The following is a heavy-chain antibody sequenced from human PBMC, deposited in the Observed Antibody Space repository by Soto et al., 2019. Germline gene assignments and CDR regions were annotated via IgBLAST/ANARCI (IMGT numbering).Heavy chain of an antibody. Sequence: QVQLVQSGAEEKKPGASVKVSCKASGYTFTSYAMHWVRQAPGQWLEWMGWINAGNGNTKYSQKFQGRVTITRDTSASTAYMELSSLRSEDTAVYYCARDPIYYGMDVWGQGTTVTVSS. CDR3: ARDPIYYGMDV. J-gene: IGHJ6*02. CDR2: INAGNGNT. CDR1: GYTFTSYA. V-gene: IGHV1-3*05.